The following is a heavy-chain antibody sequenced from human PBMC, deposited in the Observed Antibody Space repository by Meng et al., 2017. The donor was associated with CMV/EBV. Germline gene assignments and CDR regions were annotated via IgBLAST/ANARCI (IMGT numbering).Heavy chain of an antibody. CDR3: AQGGTFDAFDI. Sequence: SCPVSGGSISSSSYYWGWIRQPPGKGLEWIGSIYYSGSTYYNPSLKSRVTISVDTSKNQFSLKLSSVTAADTAVYYCAQGGTFDAFDIWGQGTMVTVSS. V-gene: IGHV4-39*07. CDR1: GGSISSSSYY. J-gene: IGHJ3*02. CDR2: IYYSGST.